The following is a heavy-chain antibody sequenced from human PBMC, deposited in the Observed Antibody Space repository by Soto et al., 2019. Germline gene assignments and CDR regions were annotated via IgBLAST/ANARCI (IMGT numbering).Heavy chain of an antibody. D-gene: IGHD2-21*02. V-gene: IGHV1-46*01. CDR2: INPMFGTA. Sequence: ASMKVSCTASGYTFTSYYIHWVRQAPGQGLEWMGIINPMFGTANYAQRFQGRVTITADESTSTVYMELSSLRSEDTAVYYCARDYTPRTYCGGDCYFGVAFDIWGQGTMVTVSS. CDR3: ARDYTPRTYCGGDCYFGVAFDI. CDR1: GYTFTSYY. J-gene: IGHJ3*02.